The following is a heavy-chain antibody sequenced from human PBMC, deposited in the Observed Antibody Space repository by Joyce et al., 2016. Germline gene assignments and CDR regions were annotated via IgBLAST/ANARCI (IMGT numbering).Heavy chain of an antibody. Sequence: QVQLVQSGPEAQKPGSSVKISCKASGYIFTTKYMHWVRQAPGKGLEWMAILNPGVGSTSYAQNFQDRITVTRDTATRTVYMELSSLTSEDTATYYCARDFGPESASWGQGTLVTVSS. CDR2: LNPGVGST. D-gene: IGHD3-10*01. CDR3: ARDFGPESAS. J-gene: IGHJ5*02. V-gene: IGHV1-46*01. CDR1: GYIFTTKY.